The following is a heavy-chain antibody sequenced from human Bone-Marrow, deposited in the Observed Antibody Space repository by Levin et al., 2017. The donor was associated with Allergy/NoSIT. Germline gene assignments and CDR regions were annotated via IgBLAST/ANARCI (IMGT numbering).Heavy chain of an antibody. Sequence: QTLSLTCTFSGFSLSTSGMRVSWIRQPPGKALEWLARIDWDDDKFYSTSLKTRLTISKDTSKNQVVLTMTNMDPVDTATYYCARNDGYSSGWYPYWGQGTLVTVSS. CDR3: ARNDGYSSGWYPY. CDR1: GFSLSTSGMR. J-gene: IGHJ4*02. V-gene: IGHV2-70*04. D-gene: IGHD6-19*01. CDR2: IDWDDDK.